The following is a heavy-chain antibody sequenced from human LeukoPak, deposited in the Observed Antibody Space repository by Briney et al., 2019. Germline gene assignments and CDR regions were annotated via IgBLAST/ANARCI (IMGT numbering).Heavy chain of an antibody. CDR1: GFTFNTAW. D-gene: IGHD3-16*01. Sequence: PGGSLRLSCAVSGFTFNTAWTAWVRQAPGKGLEYVGRIKSETDGGTTYYAAPVKGRFTISRDDSKNTLFLQVDGLKIEDTALYYCTADLRLWGQGTLVTVSS. CDR2: IKSETDGGTT. V-gene: IGHV3-15*01. J-gene: IGHJ1*01. CDR3: TADLRL.